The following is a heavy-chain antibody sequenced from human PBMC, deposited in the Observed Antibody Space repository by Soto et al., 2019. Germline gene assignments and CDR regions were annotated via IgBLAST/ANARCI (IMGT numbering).Heavy chain of an antibody. J-gene: IGHJ6*02. CDR3: AGDKAAAGLDYYYGMDV. V-gene: IGHV3-30-3*01. D-gene: IGHD6-13*01. CDR2: ISYDGSNK. Sequence: GGSLRLSCAASGFTFSSYAMHWVRQAPGKGLEWVAVISYDGSNKYYADSVKGRFTISRDNSKNTLYLQMNSLRAEDTAVYYCAGDKAAAGLDYYYGMDVCGQETTVTVSS. CDR1: GFTFSSYA.